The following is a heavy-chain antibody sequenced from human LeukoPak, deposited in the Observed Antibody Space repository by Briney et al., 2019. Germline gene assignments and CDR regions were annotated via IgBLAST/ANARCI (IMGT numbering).Heavy chain of an antibody. V-gene: IGHV3-21*01. Sequence: GGSLRLSCAASGFTFSDYSMNWVRQAPGKGLEWVSSISTSSSYTYYADSVKGRFTISRDNAKNSLYLQMNSLRAEDTAVYYCAGEPGVGPLDCWGQGTLVTVSS. CDR1: GFTFSDYS. J-gene: IGHJ4*02. D-gene: IGHD7-27*01. CDR3: AGEPGVGPLDC. CDR2: ISTSSSYT.